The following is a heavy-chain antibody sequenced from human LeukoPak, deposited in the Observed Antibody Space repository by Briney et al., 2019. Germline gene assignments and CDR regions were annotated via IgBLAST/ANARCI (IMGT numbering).Heavy chain of an antibody. CDR3: ARAEYYYGSGSYNWFDP. CDR1: GYTFTSYA. D-gene: IGHD3-10*01. J-gene: IGHJ5*02. V-gene: IGHV1-69*13. Sequence: SVKVPCKASGYTFTSYAISWVRQAPGQGLEWMGGIIPIFGTANYAQKFQGRVTITADESTSTAYMELSSLRSEDTAVYYCARAEYYYGSGSYNWFDPWGQGTLVTVSS. CDR2: IIPIFGTA.